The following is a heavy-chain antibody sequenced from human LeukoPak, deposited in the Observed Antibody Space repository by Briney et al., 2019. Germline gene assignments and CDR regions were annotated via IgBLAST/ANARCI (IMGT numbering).Heavy chain of an antibody. CDR3: ARGIYSSSSIGY. J-gene: IGHJ4*02. D-gene: IGHD6-6*01. CDR1: GFTFSSYS. V-gene: IGHV3-48*04. CDR2: ISSSSSSR. Sequence: GGSLRLSCEGSGFTFSSYSMNWVRQAPGKGLEWVSYISSSSSSRYYADSVKGRFTISRDNAKNSLSLQMNSLRAEDTAVYYCARGIYSSSSIGYWGQGTLVTVSS.